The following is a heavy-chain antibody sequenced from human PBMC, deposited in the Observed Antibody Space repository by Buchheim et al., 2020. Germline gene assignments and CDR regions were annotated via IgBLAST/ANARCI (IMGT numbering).Heavy chain of an antibody. CDR2: MYYSGGS. Sequence: QMQLQESGPGLVKPSETLSLTCNVSGVSMKNYYWSWIRQPPGKGLEWIGYMYYSGGSNYNPSLNGRATISIDTSKSQFSLILKSISAADTAMYYCARVGTTWAYFDYWGQGT. J-gene: IGHJ4*02. CDR1: GVSMKNYY. D-gene: IGHD2/OR15-2a*01. V-gene: IGHV4-59*01. CDR3: ARVGTTWAYFDY.